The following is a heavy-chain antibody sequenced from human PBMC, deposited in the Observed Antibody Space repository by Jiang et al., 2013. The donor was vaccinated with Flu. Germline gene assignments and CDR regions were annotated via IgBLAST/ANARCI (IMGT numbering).Heavy chain of an antibody. D-gene: IGHD5-24*01. CDR1: GFTFSDYY. V-gene: IGHV3-11*05. J-gene: IGHJ4*02. CDR3: AIHGSS. CDR2: ISTSGTYT. Sequence: VQLVESGGDLVKPGGSLRLSCATSGFTFSDYYMTWIRQAPGRGLEWISYISTSGTYTSYADSVKGRFTISRDNTENLLFLQMNSLRAEDTAVYYCAIHGSSWGQGTLVTV.